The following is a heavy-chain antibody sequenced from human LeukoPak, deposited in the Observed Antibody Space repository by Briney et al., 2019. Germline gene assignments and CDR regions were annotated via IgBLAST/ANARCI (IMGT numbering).Heavy chain of an antibody. V-gene: IGHV2-5*01. D-gene: IGHD3-3*01. Sequence: TLSLTCTVSGGSISSGDYYWSWIRQPPGKGLEWIALIYWNDDKRYSPSLKSRLTITKDTSKNQVVLTMTNMDPVDTATYYCAHSSIIWRADYWGQGTLVTVSS. J-gene: IGHJ4*02. CDR1: GGSISSGDYY. CDR2: IYWNDDK. CDR3: AHSSIIWRADY.